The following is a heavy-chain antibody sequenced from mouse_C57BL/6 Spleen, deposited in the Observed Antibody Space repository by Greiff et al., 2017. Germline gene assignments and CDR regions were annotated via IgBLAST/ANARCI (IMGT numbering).Heavy chain of an antibody. CDR2: ISNGGGSP. CDR1: GFTFSDYY. CDR3: ARLGLPRAMDY. Sequence: EVMLVESGGGLVQPGGSLKLSCAASGFTFSDYYMYWVRQTPEKRLEWVAYISNGGGSPSYPDTVKGRFTISRDKAKNTLYLQMSRLKSEDTAMYYCARLGLPRAMDYWGQGTSVTVSS. V-gene: IGHV5-12*01. J-gene: IGHJ4*01. D-gene: IGHD2-2*01.